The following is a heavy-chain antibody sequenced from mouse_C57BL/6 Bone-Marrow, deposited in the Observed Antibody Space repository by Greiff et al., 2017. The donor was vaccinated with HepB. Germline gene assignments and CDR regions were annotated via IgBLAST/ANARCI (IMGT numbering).Heavy chain of an antibody. Sequence: EVKLMESGGGLVKPGGSLKLSCAASGFTFSSYAMSWVRQTPEKRLEWVATISDGGSYTYYPDNVKGRFTISRDNAKNNLYLQMSHLKSEDTAMYYCARGGDYGVYYAMDYWGQGTSVTVSS. CDR2: ISDGGSYT. V-gene: IGHV5-4*03. D-gene: IGHD2-4*01. J-gene: IGHJ4*01. CDR3: ARGGDYGVYYAMDY. CDR1: GFTFSSYA.